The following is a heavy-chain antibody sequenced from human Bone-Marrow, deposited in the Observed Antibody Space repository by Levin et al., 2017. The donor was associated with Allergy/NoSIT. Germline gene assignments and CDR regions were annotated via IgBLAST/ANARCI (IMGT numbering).Heavy chain of an antibody. D-gene: IGHD6-13*01. CDR1: GFTFSSYW. V-gene: IGHV3-74*01. CDR3: ARDPAAAGNFDY. J-gene: IGHJ4*02. Sequence: SCAASGFTFSSYWMHWVRQAPGKGLVWVSRINSDGSSTSYADSVKGRFTISRDNAKNTLYLQMNSLRAEDTAVYYCARDPAAAGNFDYWGQGTLVTVSS. CDR2: INSDGSST.